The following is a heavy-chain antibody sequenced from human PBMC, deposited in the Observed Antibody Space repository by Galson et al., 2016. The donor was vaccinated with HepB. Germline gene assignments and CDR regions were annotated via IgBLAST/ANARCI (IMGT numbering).Heavy chain of an antibody. Sequence: SLRLSCAASGFTFETYWMSWVRQAPGKGLEWVANIKYDGSDKYYVDSEKGRFTVSRDNAKNSMYLQMRTLRVEDTAVYYCAREDDYVWGTFRFGRRGLDHWGQGILVTVSP. V-gene: IGHV3-7*03. D-gene: IGHD3-16*02. CDR2: IKYDGSDK. J-gene: IGHJ4*02. CDR3: AREDDYVWGTFRFGRRGLDH. CDR1: GFTFETYW.